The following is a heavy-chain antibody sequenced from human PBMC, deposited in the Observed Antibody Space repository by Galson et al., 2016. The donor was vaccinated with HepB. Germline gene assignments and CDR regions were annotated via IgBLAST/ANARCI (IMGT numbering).Heavy chain of an antibody. CDR2: IYYSGTT. D-gene: IGHD2-15*01. Sequence: LSLTCTVSGGSISSGNYYWSWVRQPPGKRLEWIGDIYYSGTTNYKPSLKSRVPISVDTSKNQFSLRLSSVTAADTAVYYCARMDPALISGFDYWGQGTLVTVSS. CDR1: GGSISSGNYY. V-gene: IGHV4-61*01. CDR3: ARMDPALISGFDY. J-gene: IGHJ4*02.